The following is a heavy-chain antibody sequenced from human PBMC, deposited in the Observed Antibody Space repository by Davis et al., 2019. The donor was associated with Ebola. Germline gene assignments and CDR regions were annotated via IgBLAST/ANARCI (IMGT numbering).Heavy chain of an antibody. Sequence: SGPTLVKPTQTLTLTCTFSGFSLSTSGVRVSWIRQPPGKALEWLARIDWDDDKFYSTSLKTRLTIPKDTSKNQVVLTMTNMDPVDTATYYCARTTSFRGWFDPWGQGTLVTVSS. CDR1: GFSLSTSGVR. V-gene: IGHV2-70*04. CDR2: IDWDDDK. J-gene: IGHJ5*02. CDR3: ARTTSFRGWFDP.